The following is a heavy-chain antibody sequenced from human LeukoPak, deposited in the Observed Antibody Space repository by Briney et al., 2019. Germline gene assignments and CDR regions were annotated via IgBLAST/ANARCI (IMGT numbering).Heavy chain of an antibody. Sequence: GRSLRLSCAASRFTYSSYAMHWVRQAPGKGLEWVAVISYDGSNKYYADSVKGRFTISRDNSKNTLYLQMNSLRAEDTAVYYCAREAGDAFDIWGQGTMVTVSS. J-gene: IGHJ3*02. CDR2: ISYDGSNK. CDR3: AREAGDAFDI. CDR1: RFTYSSYA. V-gene: IGHV3-30-3*01.